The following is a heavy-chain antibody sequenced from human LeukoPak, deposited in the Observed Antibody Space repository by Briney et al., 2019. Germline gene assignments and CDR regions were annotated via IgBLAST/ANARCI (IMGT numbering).Heavy chain of an antibody. CDR2: ISSGSTYT. CDR1: GFTFSSYS. Sequence: PGGSLRLSCAASGFTFSSYSMNWVRQAPGKGLEWVSSISSGSTYTYYADSLKGRFTISRDNAKNSLNLQMNSLRAEDTAVYYCAREGVDVFDIWGQGTMVTVSS. CDR3: AREGVDVFDI. V-gene: IGHV3-21*01. J-gene: IGHJ3*02.